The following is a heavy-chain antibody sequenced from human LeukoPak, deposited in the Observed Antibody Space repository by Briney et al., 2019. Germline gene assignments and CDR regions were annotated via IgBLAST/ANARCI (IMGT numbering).Heavy chain of an antibody. Sequence: GGSLRLSCAASGFTFSSFAMHWVRQAPGKGLEWVAVISYDGSNKYYADSVKGRFTISRDSSRNTLLQQMNSLRAEDTALYYCARDSTTGGAFDIWGQGTMVTVSS. V-gene: IGHV3-30-3*01. CDR3: ARDSTTGGAFDI. CDR2: ISYDGSNK. J-gene: IGHJ3*02. CDR1: GFTFSSFA. D-gene: IGHD1-1*01.